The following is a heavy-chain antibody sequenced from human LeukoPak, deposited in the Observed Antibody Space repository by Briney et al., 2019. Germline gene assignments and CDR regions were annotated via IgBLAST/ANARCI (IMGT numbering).Heavy chain of an antibody. CDR1: GYTFTSYG. D-gene: IGHD6-13*01. V-gene: IGHV1-8*02. CDR2: MNPNSGNT. CDR3: ARGLWGYSSSYYYYYYYMDV. J-gene: IGHJ6*03. Sequence: ASVKVSCKASGYTFTSYGINWVRQATGQGLEWMGWMNPNSGNTGYAQKFQGRVTMTRNTSISTAYMELSSLRSEDTAVYYCARGLWGYSSSYYYYYYYMDVWGKGTTVTVSS.